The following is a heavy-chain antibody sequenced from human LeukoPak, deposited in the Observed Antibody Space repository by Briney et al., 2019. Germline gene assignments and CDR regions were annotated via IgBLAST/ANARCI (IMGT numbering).Heavy chain of an antibody. CDR1: GGSMSADH. J-gene: IGHJ3*02. CDR2: VYYSGNT. CDR3: ARRNDFGI. V-gene: IGHV4-59*08. Sequence: PSETLSLTCTVSGGSMSADHWNWIRQPPAKGLEWIGYVYYSGNTNYNPSLKSRVTISIDTSKNQSSLKLSSVTAADTAVYYCARRNDFGIWGQGTMVTVSS.